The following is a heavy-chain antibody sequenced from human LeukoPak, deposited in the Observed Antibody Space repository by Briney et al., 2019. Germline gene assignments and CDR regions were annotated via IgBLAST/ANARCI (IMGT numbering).Heavy chain of an antibody. J-gene: IGHJ4*02. V-gene: IGHV4-39*01. CDR2: IYYSGST. Sequence: PSETLSLTCTVSGGSISSSSYYWGWIRQPPGKGLEWIGSIYYSGSTYYSPSLKSRVTISVDTSKNQFSLKLSSVTAADMAVYYCVRQEPYYYGSGSFDYWGQGTLVTVSS. CDR3: VRQEPYYYGSGSFDY. D-gene: IGHD3-10*01. CDR1: GGSISSSSYY.